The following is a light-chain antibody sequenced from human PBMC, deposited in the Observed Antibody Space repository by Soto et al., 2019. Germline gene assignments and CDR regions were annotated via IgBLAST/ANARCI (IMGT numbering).Light chain of an antibody. CDR3: QQGNSFPLT. CDR2: GTS. J-gene: IGKJ4*01. Sequence: DIQMTQSPSSVSASVGDRVTITCRASQVISSLLAWYQQKPGKGPNLLIHGTSSLQSGVPSRFRGSGSGTDFTLTISSLQPEDAATYYCQQGNSFPLTFGGGTRVEIK. V-gene: IGKV1-12*01. CDR1: QVISSL.